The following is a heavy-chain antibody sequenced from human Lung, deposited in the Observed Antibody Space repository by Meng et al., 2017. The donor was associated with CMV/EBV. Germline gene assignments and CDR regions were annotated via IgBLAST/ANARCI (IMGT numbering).Heavy chain of an antibody. CDR1: GFTFSNAW. CDR2: IKSKTDGGTT. V-gene: IGHV3-15*01. Sequence: GESLKISCAASGFTFSNAWMSWVRQAPGKGLEWVGRIKSKTDGGTTDYAAPVKGRFTISRDDSKNTLYLQMNSLKTEDTAVYYCTTDRYSYGYFAFDIWGQGKXVTV. J-gene: IGHJ3*02. CDR3: TTDRYSYGYFAFDI. D-gene: IGHD5-18*01.